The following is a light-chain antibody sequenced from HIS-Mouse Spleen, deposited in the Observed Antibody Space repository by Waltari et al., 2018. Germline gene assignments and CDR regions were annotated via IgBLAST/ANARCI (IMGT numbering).Light chain of an antibody. CDR3: YSTDSSGNHRV. J-gene: IGLJ2*01. V-gene: IGLV3-10*01. Sequence: SYELTQPPSVSVSPGQTARITCSGDALPKKYAYWSQQKSGQAPVLVIYEDSKRPSGIPERFSGSSSGTMATVTISGAQVEDEADYYCYSTDSSGNHRVFGGGTKLTVL. CDR2: EDS. CDR1: ALPKKY.